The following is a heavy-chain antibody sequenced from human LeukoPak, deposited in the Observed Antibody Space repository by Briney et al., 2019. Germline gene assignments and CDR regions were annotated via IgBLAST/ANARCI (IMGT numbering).Heavy chain of an antibody. CDR3: ARAPTTPYYYYMDV. CDR1: GGSISSGSYY. CDR2: IYTSGST. V-gene: IGHV4-61*02. J-gene: IGHJ6*03. D-gene: IGHD4-11*01. Sequence: SQTLSLTCTVSGGSISSGSYYWSWIRQPAGKGLEWIGRIYTSGSTNYNPSLKSRVTISVDTSKNQFSLKLSSVTAADTAMYYCARAPTTPYYYYMDVWGKGATVTVSS.